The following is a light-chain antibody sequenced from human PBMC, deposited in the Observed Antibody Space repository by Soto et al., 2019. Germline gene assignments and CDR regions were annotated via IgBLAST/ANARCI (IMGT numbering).Light chain of an antibody. V-gene: IGLV2-14*01. CDR2: DVS. CDR1: SSDVGGYNS. CDR3: SSYTHRNTVI. J-gene: IGLJ2*01. Sequence: QSALTQPASVSGSPGQSITISCTGTSSDVGGYNSVSWYQQHPGKAPKLMIYDVSNRPSGVSNRFSGSKSGNTASLSISGLQAEDEDEYYCSSYTHRNTVIFGGGTKVTVL.